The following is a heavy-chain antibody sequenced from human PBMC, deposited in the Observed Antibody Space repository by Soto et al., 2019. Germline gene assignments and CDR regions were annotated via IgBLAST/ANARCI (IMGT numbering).Heavy chain of an antibody. Sequence: GGSLRLSCAASGFTFSNYGIHWVRHAPGKGLEWVAVISYDGSKIHYSDSVKGRFTISRDNSKNTLYLQMNSLRAEDTAVYYCAKENSGYYGSGVHYYYYYTDVWGEGTTVTVSS. CDR2: ISYDGSKI. V-gene: IGHV3-30*18. D-gene: IGHD3-10*01. J-gene: IGHJ6*03. CDR3: AKENSGYYGSGVHYYYYYTDV. CDR1: GFTFSNYG.